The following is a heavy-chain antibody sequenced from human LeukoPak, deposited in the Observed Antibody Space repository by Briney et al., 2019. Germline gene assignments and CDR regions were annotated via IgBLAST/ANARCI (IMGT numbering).Heavy chain of an antibody. D-gene: IGHD6-19*01. CDR1: GFSFSEND. Sequence: PGGSLRLSCAASGFSFSENDMHWVRQAPGKGLEWVAVIWFDGKNKYYADSVKGRFTISRDNSGTTLFLEMNSLRVDDSAVYYCAKDRAVAGSDARYYFENWGQGTLVTVS. J-gene: IGHJ4*02. V-gene: IGHV3-33*06. CDR3: AKDRAVAGSDARYYFEN. CDR2: IWFDGKNK.